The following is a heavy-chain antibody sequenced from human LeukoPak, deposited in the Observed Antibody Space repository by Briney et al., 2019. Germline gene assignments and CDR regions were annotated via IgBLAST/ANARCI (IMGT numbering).Heavy chain of an antibody. CDR1: GFTFTGYY. D-gene: IGHD1-14*01. V-gene: IGHV1-2*02. Sequence: ASVKVSCKASGFTFTGYYIHWVRQAPGQGLEWMGWINPNNGGTNYAQTFQDRVTMTRDTSVSTAYMVLSRLRSDDTAVYYCARDLVGGTWASGYWGQGTLVTASS. CDR3: ARDLVGGTWASGY. J-gene: IGHJ4*02. CDR2: INPNNGGT.